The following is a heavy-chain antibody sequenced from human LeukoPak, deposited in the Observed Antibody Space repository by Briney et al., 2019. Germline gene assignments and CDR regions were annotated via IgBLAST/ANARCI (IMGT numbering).Heavy chain of an antibody. D-gene: IGHD1-14*01. V-gene: IGHV4-34*01. Sequence: WGTLSLTCAVYGWSFSGYYWSWIRQPPGKGLEWIGEINHSGNTNYNPSLKSRVTISVNTSKNQFTLKLSSVTAADTAVNYCARGLAEDTAKDYWGQGTLVTVSS. CDR3: ARGLAEDTAKDY. CDR1: GWSFSGYY. CDR2: INHSGNT. J-gene: IGHJ4*02.